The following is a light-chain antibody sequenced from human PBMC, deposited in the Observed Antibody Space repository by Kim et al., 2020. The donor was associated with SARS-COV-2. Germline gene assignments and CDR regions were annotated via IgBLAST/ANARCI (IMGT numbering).Light chain of an antibody. CDR1: NIGSKN. CDR2: RDG. Sequence: SYELTQPLSVSVALGQTARITRGGNNIGSKNVHWYQQKPGQAPVLVIYRDGDRPSGIPERFSGSNSGNTATLTISRAQAGDEADYYCQVWDSSPVIFGGGTQLTVL. J-gene: IGLJ2*01. V-gene: IGLV3-9*01. CDR3: QVWDSSPVI.